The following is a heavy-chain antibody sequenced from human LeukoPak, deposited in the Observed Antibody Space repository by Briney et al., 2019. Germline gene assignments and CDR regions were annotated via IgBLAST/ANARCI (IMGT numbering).Heavy chain of an antibody. CDR3: AREQKTYYYGSGSHNWFDP. J-gene: IGHJ5*02. Sequence: GGSLRLSCAASGFTFSDYYMSWIRQAPGKGLEWVSYISSSGSTIYYADSVKGRFTISRGNAKNSLYLQMNSLRAEDTAVYYCAREQKTYYYGSGSHNWFDPWGQGTLVTVSS. V-gene: IGHV3-11*01. CDR2: ISSSGSTI. CDR1: GFTFSDYY. D-gene: IGHD3-10*01.